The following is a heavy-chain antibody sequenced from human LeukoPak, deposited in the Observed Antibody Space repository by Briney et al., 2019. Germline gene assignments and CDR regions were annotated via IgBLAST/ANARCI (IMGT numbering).Heavy chain of an antibody. CDR2: IKQDGGET. CDR1: GFTFSTYG. V-gene: IGHV3-7*01. Sequence: GGSLRLSCAASGFTFSTYGMHWVRQAPGKGLEWVATIKQDGGETYYVDSVKGRFTISRNNGKKSLYLQMNSLKTEDTAVYSCASPLNRDYGDRRDGFDIWGRGTMVTVSS. CDR3: ASPLNRDYGDRRDGFDI. D-gene: IGHD4-17*01. J-gene: IGHJ3*02.